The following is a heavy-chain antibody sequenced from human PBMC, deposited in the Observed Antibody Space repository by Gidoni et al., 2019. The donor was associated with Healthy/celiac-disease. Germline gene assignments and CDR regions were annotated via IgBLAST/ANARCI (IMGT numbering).Heavy chain of an antibody. CDR2: IDPSDSYT. V-gene: IGHV5-10-1*03. D-gene: IGHD3-10*01. J-gene: IGHJ6*02. Sequence: EVQLVQPGAEVKKPGESLRISRKGSGYSITSYWISWVRQMPGKGLGWMGRIDPSDSYTNTSPSFQGHVAISADKSISAACLQWSSLKASDTAMYYCAGHFYYGSGSSHYYYYGMDVWGQGTTVTVSS. CDR3: AGHFYYGSGSSHYYYYGMDV. CDR1: GYSITSYW.